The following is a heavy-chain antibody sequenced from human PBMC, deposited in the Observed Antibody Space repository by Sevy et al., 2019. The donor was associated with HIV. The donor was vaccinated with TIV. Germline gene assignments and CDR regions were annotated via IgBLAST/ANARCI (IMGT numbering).Heavy chain of an antibody. CDR2: TSRSGDGA. V-gene: IGHV3-23*01. J-gene: IGHJ4*02. D-gene: IGHD6-19*01. Sequence: GGSLRLSCSASGFSLSNYAMSWVRQAPGKGLEWVASTSRSGDGAPSADSVKGRFTISRDNSKDTLFLQMNSLRVDDTAVYYCAKRTVTGTREIDYWGQGTLVTVSS. CDR1: GFSLSNYA. CDR3: AKRTVTGTREIDY.